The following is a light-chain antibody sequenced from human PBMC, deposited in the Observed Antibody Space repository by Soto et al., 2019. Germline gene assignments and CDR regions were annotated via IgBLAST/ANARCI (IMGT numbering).Light chain of an antibody. Sequence: EIVMTQSPATLSVSPGERATLSCRASRSVSSNLAWYQQKPGQAPCLLIYGASTRATGSPARFSGSGAGTELTLTISGLQSEDFAVYYCQQYNDSPTFGQGTKVEIK. V-gene: IGKV3D-15*01. CDR3: QQYNDSPT. J-gene: IGKJ1*01. CDR1: RSVSSN. CDR2: GAS.